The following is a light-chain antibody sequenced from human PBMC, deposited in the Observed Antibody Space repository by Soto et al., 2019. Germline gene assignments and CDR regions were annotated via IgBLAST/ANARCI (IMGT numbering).Light chain of an antibody. V-gene: IGKV3-11*01. Sequence: EIVLTQSPGTLSLSPGERATLSCRASQSVTSSYLAWYQQRPGQAPRLLIYDASSRATGIPARFSGSGSGTDFTLTISSLEPEDFAVYYCQQHSNWPLTFGGGTKVDIK. J-gene: IGKJ4*01. CDR1: QSVTSSY. CDR3: QQHSNWPLT. CDR2: DAS.